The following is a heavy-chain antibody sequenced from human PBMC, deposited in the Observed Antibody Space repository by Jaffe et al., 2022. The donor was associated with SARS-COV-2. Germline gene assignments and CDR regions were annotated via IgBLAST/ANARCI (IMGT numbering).Heavy chain of an antibody. CDR3: TTDRADYYYDSSGYYLFDY. D-gene: IGHD3-22*01. J-gene: IGHJ4*02. CDR2: IKSKTDGGTT. CDR1: GFTFSNAW. Sequence: EVQLVESGGGLVKPGGSLRLSCAASGFTFSNAWMSWVRQAPGKGLEWVGRIKSKTDGGTTDYAAPVKGRFTISRDDSKNTLYLQMNSLKTEDTAVYYCTTDRADYYYDSSGYYLFDYWGQGTLVTVSS. V-gene: IGHV3-15*01.